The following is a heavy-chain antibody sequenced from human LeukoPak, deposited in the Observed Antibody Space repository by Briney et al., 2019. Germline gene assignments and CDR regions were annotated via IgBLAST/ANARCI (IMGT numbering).Heavy chain of an antibody. CDR1: GFTFTTYW. J-gene: IGHJ5*02. CDR3: AKDSPSPGLRNWFDP. D-gene: IGHD4-17*01. V-gene: IGHV3-74*01. CDR2: INSDGSIT. Sequence: GGSLRLSCAASGFTFTTYWMHWVRQAPGKGLVWVSHINSDGSITSYADSVKGRFTISRDNSKNTLYLQMNSPRAEDTAVYYCAKDSPSPGLRNWFDPWGQGTLVTVSS.